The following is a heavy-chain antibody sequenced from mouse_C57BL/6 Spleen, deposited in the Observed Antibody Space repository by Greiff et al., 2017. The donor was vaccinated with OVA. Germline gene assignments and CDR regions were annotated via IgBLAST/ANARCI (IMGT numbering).Heavy chain of an antibody. J-gene: IGHJ1*03. CDR3: ARSTTVVAHWYFDV. CDR1: GYTFTSYW. Sequence: VQLQQPGAELVMPGASVKLSCKASGYTFTSYWMHWVKQRPGQGLEWIGEIDPSDSYTNYNQKFKGKSTLTVDKSSSTAYMQLSSLTSEDSAVYYCARSTTVVAHWYFDVWGTGTTVTVSS. V-gene: IGHV1-69*01. D-gene: IGHD1-1*01. CDR2: IDPSDSYT.